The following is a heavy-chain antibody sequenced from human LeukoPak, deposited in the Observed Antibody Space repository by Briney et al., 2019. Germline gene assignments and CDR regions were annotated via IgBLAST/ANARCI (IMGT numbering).Heavy chain of an antibody. J-gene: IGHJ4*02. CDR3: ASPNYYDSSGFYY. V-gene: IGHV3-21*04. D-gene: IGHD3-22*01. CDR2: ISSSSSYI. CDR1: GFTFSSYS. Sequence: GGSLRLSCAASGFTFSSYSMNWVRQAPGKGLEWVSSISSSSSYIYYAYSVKGRFTISRDNAKNPVYLQMDRLRAEDTAVYYCASPNYYDSSGFYYWGQGTLVTVSS.